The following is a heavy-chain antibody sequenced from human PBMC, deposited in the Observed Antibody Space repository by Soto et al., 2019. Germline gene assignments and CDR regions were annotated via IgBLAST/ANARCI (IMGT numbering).Heavy chain of an antibody. CDR3: ARATVGTYYFDY. CDR2: TRDKTHSYTT. Sequence: GSLRLSCAASGFTFSDHYMDWVRQAPGKGLEWVGRTRDKTHSYTTEYAASVKGRFTISRDDSKSSLFLQMNSLKTEDTAVYYCARATVGTYYFDYWGQGALVTVSS. D-gene: IGHD3-16*01. J-gene: IGHJ4*02. CDR1: GFTFSDHY. V-gene: IGHV3-72*01.